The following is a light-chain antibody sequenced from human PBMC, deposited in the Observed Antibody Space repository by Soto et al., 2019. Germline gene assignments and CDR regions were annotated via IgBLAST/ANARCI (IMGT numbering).Light chain of an antibody. V-gene: IGKV1-5*01. CDR1: QNIDKW. CDR3: QQYNTYQGT. Sequence: DIHMTRSPSTLSASVVDIVSITFRASQNIDKWLAWYQQKPQKAPKLLIFDASTLESGVPSRFSGSGSGTEFTLTISSLQPDDFATYYCQQYNTYQGTFGPGTKVDIK. J-gene: IGKJ1*01. CDR2: DAS.